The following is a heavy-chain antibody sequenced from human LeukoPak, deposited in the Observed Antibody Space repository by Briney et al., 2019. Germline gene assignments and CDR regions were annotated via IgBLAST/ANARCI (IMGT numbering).Heavy chain of an antibody. CDR2: IHYSGST. CDR3: AREAREGHVFDI. CDR1: GGAISSYY. D-gene: IGHD5-24*01. V-gene: IGHV4-59*01. Sequence: SQTLSLTCTVSGGAISSYYWSWIRQPPGKGLEWIGYIHYSGSTNYNPSLKSRVTISVDTSKNQFSLKLRSVTAADTAVYYCAREAREGHVFDIWGQGTMVTVSS. J-gene: IGHJ3*02.